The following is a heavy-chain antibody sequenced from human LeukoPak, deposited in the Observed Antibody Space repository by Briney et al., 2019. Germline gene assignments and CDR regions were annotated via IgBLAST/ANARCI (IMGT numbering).Heavy chain of an antibody. J-gene: IGHJ4*02. CDR2: IYTSGNT. CDR3: EREISVGCGGDCYSDY. D-gene: IGHD2-21*02. Sequence: PSETLSLTCTVSGGSISSYYWSWIRQPAGKGLEWIGRIYTSGNTNYNPFLKSRVTMSVDTSKNQFSLKLSSVTAADTAVYYCEREISVGCGGDCYSDYWGKGTLVTVSS. V-gene: IGHV4-4*07. CDR1: GGSISSYY.